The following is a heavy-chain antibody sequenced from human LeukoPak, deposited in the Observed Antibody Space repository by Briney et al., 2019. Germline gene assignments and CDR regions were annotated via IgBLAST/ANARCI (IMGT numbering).Heavy chain of an antibody. CDR2: IYTSGST. J-gene: IGHJ4*02. V-gene: IGHV4-4*07. CDR3: AASFCVGDCYSYYFDY. D-gene: IGHD2-21*02. CDR1: GGSFSSYY. Sequence: SETLSLTCIVSGGSFSSYYWSWIRQPAGKGLEWIGRIYTSGSTNYNPSLKSRVTISVDKSKNQFSLKLSSVTAADTAVYYCAASFCVGDCYSYYFDYWGQGTLVTVSS.